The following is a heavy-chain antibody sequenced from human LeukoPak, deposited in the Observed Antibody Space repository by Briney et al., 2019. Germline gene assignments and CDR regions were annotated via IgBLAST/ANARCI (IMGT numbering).Heavy chain of an antibody. V-gene: IGHV3-7*01. D-gene: IGHD2-15*01. Sequence: GGSLRLSCEAWGFTFSRHWMSWVRQAPGRGLEWVANIKQDGSMKQYADSVRGRFIISRDNAKNSVYLQLSSLKAEDSAVYFCARDDSGGYYVYWGQGTLVTVSS. CDR3: ARDDSGGYYVY. J-gene: IGHJ4*02. CDR1: GFTFSRHW. CDR2: IKQDGSMK.